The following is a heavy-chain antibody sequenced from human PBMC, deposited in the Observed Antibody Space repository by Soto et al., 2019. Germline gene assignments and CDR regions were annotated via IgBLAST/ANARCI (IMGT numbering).Heavy chain of an antibody. V-gene: IGHV3-23*01. CDR1: GFTFSSYA. CDR2: ISGSGGST. D-gene: IGHD3-22*01. CDR3: AKGAIITMLVVAPGYFDY. Sequence: LRLSCAASGFTFSSYAMSWVRQAPGKGLEWVSAISGSGGSTYYADSVKGRFTISRDNSKNTLYLQMNSLRAEDTAVYYCAKGAIITMLVVAPGYFDYWGQGTLVTVSS. J-gene: IGHJ4*02.